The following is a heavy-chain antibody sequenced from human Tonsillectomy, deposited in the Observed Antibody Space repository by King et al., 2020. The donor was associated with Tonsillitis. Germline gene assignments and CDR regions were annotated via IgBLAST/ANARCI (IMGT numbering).Heavy chain of an antibody. D-gene: IGHD5-12*01. CDR1: GGSISSGNYY. CDR3: ARGYSGYDYYFDY. V-gene: IGHV4-31*01. Sequence: QLQESGPGLVKPSQTLSLTCTVSGGSISSGNYYWSWIRQHPGKGLEWIGYIYYSGSTYYNPSLKSLVSISVDTSKNQFALKLSSVTAADTAVYYCARGYSGYDYYFDYWGQGTLVTVSS. J-gene: IGHJ4*02. CDR2: IYYSGST.